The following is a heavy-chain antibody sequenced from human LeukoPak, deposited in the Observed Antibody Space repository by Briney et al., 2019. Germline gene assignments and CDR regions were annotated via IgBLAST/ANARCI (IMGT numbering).Heavy chain of an antibody. CDR1: GGSFSGYY. V-gene: IGHV4-34*01. CDR2: INHSGST. D-gene: IGHD1-20*01. CDR3: ARGRDLTGTHGSYDY. J-gene: IGHJ4*02. Sequence: SSETLSLACAVYGGSFSGYYWSWIRQPPGKGLEWIGEINHSGSTNYNPSLKSRVTISVDTSKNQFSLKLSSVTAADTAVYYCARGRDLTGTHGSYDYWGQGTLVTVSS.